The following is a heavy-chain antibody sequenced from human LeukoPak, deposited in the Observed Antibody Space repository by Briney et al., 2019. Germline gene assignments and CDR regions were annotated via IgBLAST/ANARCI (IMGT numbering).Heavy chain of an antibody. CDR3: ARGREMATISTNWFDP. J-gene: IGHJ5*02. D-gene: IGHD5-24*01. CDR1: GGSFSGYY. CDR2: INHSGST. Sequence: SETLSLTCAVYGGSFSGYYWSWIRQPPGKGLEWIGEINHSGSTNYNPSLKSRVTISVDTSKNQFPLKLSSVTAADTAVYYCARGREMATISTNWFDPWGQGTLVTVSS. V-gene: IGHV4-34*01.